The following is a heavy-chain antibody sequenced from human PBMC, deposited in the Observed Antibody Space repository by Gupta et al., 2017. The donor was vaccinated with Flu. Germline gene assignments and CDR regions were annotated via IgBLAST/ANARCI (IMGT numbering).Heavy chain of an antibody. Sequence: EVQLVESGGGLVQPGGSLRLSCAASGFTFSSYSMNWVRQAPGKGLERVSYISSSSSTIYYADSVKGRFTISRDNAKNALYLQMNSLRDEDTAVYYCARGYYDSSGYWGYGGQGTLVTVSS. D-gene: IGHD3-22*01. J-gene: IGHJ4*02. CDR2: ISSSSSTI. V-gene: IGHV3-48*02. CDR3: ARGYYDSSGYWGY. CDR1: GFTFSSYS.